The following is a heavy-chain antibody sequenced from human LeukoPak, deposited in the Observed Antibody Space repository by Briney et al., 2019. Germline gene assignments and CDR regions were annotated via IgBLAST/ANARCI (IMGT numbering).Heavy chain of an antibody. J-gene: IGHJ4*02. D-gene: IGHD3-3*01. CDR3: ARVETNGGGIFEYDFWSGLFDY. CDR2: IIPIFGTA. V-gene: IGHV1-69*05. Sequence: SVKVSCKASGGTFSSYAISWVRQAPGQGLEWMGRIIPIFGTANYAQKFQGRVTITTDESTSTAYMELRSLRSDDTAVYYCARVETNGGGIFEYDFWSGLFDYWGQGTLVTVSS. CDR1: GGTFSSYA.